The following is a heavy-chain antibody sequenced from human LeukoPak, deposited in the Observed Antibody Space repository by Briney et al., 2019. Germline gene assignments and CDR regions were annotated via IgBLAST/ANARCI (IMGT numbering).Heavy chain of an antibody. D-gene: IGHD3-22*01. CDR3: ARDHDYYDSSGYYPPGGGY. V-gene: IGHV1-18*01. J-gene: IGHJ4*02. Sequence: ASVKVSCKASGYTFTNYGISWVRQAPGQGLEWMGWISAYNGNTNYAQKLQGRVTMTTDTSTSTAYMELRSLRSDDTAVYYCARDHDYYDSSGYYPPGGGYWGQGTLVTVSS. CDR2: ISAYNGNT. CDR1: GYTFTNYG.